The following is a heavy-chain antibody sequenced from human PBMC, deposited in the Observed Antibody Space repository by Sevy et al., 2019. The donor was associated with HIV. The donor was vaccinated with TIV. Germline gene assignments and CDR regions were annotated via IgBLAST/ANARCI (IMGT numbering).Heavy chain of an antibody. CDR3: ARGATDARRTDNPQAFDI. V-gene: IGHV1-2*02. Sequence: ASVKVSCKASGYTFTGYYMHWIRQAPGQGLEWMGWINPNSGGTNYAQKFQGRVTMTRDTSISTAYMDLSRLRSDDTAVYYCARGATDARRTDNPQAFDIWGQGTMVTVSS. CDR2: INPNSGGT. CDR1: GYTFTGYY. J-gene: IGHJ3*02.